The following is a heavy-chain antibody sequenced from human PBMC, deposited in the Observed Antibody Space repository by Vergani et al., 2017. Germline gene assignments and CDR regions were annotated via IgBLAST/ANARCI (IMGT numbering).Heavy chain of an antibody. Sequence: EVQLVQSGAEVKKPGESLKISCKGSGYSFTSYWIGWVRHMPGKGLEWMGIIYPGDSDTRYSPSFQGQVTISADKSISTAYLQWSSLKASDTAMYYCARAGQEQLVPVGAFDIWGQGTMVTVSS. CDR1: GYSFTSYW. V-gene: IGHV5-51*01. J-gene: IGHJ3*02. CDR3: ARAGQEQLVPVGAFDI. D-gene: IGHD6-13*01. CDR2: IYPGDSDT.